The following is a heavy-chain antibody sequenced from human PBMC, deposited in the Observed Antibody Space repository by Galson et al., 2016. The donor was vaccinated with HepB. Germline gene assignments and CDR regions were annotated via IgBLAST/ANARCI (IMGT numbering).Heavy chain of an antibody. CDR2: ISSGSSYI. V-gene: IGHV3-21*01. J-gene: IGHJ6*04. D-gene: IGHD3-3*01. CDR3: ARLIRTYDFWSHYAMDV. CDR1: GFTFSSYS. Sequence: SLRLSCAASGFTFSSYSMNWVRQAPGKGLDWVSSISSGSSYIYYADSVKGRFTISRDNAKNSLYLQMNSLRAEDTAVYYCARLIRTYDFWSHYAMDVWGKGTTVTVSS.